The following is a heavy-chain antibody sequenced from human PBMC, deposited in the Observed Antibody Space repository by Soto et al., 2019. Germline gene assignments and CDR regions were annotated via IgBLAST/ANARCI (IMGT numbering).Heavy chain of an antibody. Sequence: GESLKISCNGSGYSFTSYWISWVRQMPGKGLEWMGRIDPSDSYTNYSPSFQGHVTISADKSISTAYLQWSSLKASDTAMYYCARRDYYYYYRMDVWGQGTKVTVSS. CDR2: IDPSDSYT. J-gene: IGHJ6*02. V-gene: IGHV5-10-1*01. CDR3: ARRDYYYYYRMDV. CDR1: GYSFTSYW.